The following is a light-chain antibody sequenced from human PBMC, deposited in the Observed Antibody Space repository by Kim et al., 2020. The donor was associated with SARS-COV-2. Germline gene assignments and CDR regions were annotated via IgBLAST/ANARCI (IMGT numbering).Light chain of an antibody. Sequence: GQKVTLSRSGSSSNIGNNYVSWYHQLPGTTPKLLIYDNDKRPSGIPVRFSGSKSGTSATLGIAALQTGDEAVYYCGTWDNKLSAGVFGGGTQLTVL. J-gene: IGLJ2*01. V-gene: IGLV1-51*01. CDR1: SSNIGNNY. CDR3: GTWDNKLSAGV. CDR2: DND.